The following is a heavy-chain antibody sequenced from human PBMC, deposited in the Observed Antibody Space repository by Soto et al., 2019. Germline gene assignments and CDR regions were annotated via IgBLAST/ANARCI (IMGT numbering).Heavy chain of an antibody. V-gene: IGHV3-33*01. J-gene: IGHJ4*02. CDR3: ARDDDNDANALDY. CDR2: IWNDGIRK. CDR1: GFTFSKYG. Sequence: QAXVSLRLSCAASGFTFSKYGMHGVRQAPGKGLEWVALIWNDGIRKVYVDSVKGRFTISRDNSKNTLDLQMNNLRDEDTAVYYCARDDDNDANALDYWGPGTLVTVSS.